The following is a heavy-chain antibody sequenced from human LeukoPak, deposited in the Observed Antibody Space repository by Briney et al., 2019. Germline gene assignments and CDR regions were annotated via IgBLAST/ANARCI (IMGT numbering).Heavy chain of an antibody. V-gene: IGHV4-61*08. J-gene: IGHJ4*02. CDR2: IYNSVTT. CDR1: GGYE. CDR3: ARAEEKFSTSWHIGPLYY. D-gene: IGHD6-13*01. Sequence: GGYEWRSLWQPQRKELEWIGYIYNSVTTHYSPSLKSRVTMSIDTSKNQFSLNLNSVTAADTAVYYCARAEEKFSTSWHIGPLYYWGQGALVIVSS.